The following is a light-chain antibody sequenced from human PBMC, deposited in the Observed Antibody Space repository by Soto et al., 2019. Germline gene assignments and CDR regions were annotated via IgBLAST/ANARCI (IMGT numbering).Light chain of an antibody. CDR3: SSYTSSDTWV. V-gene: IGLV2-14*01. J-gene: IGLJ3*02. CDR2: EVS. CDR1: SSDIGGYNY. Sequence: QSALTQPASVSGSPGQSITISCTGTSSDIGGYNYVSWYQQHPGKAPKLMIYEVSNRPSGVSNRFSGSTSGNTASLTISGLQSEDEADYYCSSYTSSDTWVFGGGTKLTVL.